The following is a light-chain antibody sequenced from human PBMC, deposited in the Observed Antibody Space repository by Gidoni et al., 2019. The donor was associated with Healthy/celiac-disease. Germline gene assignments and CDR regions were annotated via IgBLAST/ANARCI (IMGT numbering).Light chain of an antibody. CDR2: KAS. CDR3: QQYNSYPLT. J-gene: IGKJ1*01. Sequence: DSQMTQSPSTLSASVGDRVTITCRASQSISSWLAWYQQKPGKAPRLLIYKASSLESGVPSRFSGSGSGTEFTLTISSLQPDDFDTYYCQQYNSYPLTFGQGTKVEIK. CDR1: QSISSW. V-gene: IGKV1-5*03.